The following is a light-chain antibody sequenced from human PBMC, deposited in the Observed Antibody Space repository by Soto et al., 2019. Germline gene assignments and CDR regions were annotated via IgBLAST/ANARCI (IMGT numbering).Light chain of an antibody. Sequence: QPVLTQSPSASASLGASVKLTCTLSSGHSSYAIAWHQQQPEKGPRYLMKRNSDGSHSKGDGIPDRFSGSSSGAERYLTISSLQSEEAADYYSQAWGTGTVVFGGGTNLTVL. CDR1: SGHSSYA. J-gene: IGLJ2*01. CDR2: RNSDGSH. CDR3: QAWGTGTVV. V-gene: IGLV4-69*01.